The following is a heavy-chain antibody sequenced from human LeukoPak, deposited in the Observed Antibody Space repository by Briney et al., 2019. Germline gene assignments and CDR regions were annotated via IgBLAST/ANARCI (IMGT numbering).Heavy chain of an antibody. Sequence: GGSLRLSCAASGFTFRTYDMHWVRLPTGKGLEWVSAIGTSGGTYYAGSVEGRFTISRDDARDSLYLQMNSLRVEDTAVYYCVRGGKAYADERSFDSWGQGTLVTVSS. CDR3: VRGGKAYADERSFDS. V-gene: IGHV3-13*01. CDR1: GFTFRTYD. J-gene: IGHJ5*01. D-gene: IGHD2-2*01. CDR2: IGTSGGT.